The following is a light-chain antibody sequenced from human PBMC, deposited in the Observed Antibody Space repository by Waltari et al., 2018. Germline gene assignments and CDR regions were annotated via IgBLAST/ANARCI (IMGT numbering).Light chain of an antibody. Sequence: IEMAQSPPSLSASVGDRVTITCRASQFINTYLNWYQQRPGEAPQLLISDASVLQLGVPSRFAGGGSGTDFTLNINGLQPEDLATYYCQHSFSGPPWTFGQGTKVKV. CDR1: QFINTY. CDR3: QHSFSGPPWT. CDR2: DAS. V-gene: IGKV1-39*01. J-gene: IGKJ1*01.